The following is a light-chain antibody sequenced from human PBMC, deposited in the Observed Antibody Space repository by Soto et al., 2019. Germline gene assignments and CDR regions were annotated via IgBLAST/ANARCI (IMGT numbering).Light chain of an antibody. CDR2: EVV. CDR1: KNDIGVYDF. Sequence: QSALTQPPSASGSPGQSVTISCTGTKNDIGVYDFVSWYQHHPGKAPRLIIYEVVQRPSGVPDRFSGSKSGNTASLTVSGLQAADEADYFCTSYAGSNTYVFGSATTVTVL. J-gene: IGLJ1*01. CDR3: TSYAGSNTYV. V-gene: IGLV2-8*01.